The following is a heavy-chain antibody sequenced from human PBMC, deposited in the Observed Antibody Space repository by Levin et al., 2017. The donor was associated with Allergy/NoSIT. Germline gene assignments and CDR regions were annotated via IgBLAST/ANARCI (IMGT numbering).Heavy chain of an antibody. CDR3: ARARSDFWSGYPRISQSTYDYYGMDV. V-gene: IGHV4-4*02. J-gene: IGHJ6*02. Sequence: SETLSLTCAVSGGSISSSNWWSWVRQPPGKGLEWIGEIYHSGSTNYNPSLKSRVTISVDKSKNQFSLKLSSVTAADTAVYYCARARSDFWSGYPRISQSTYDYYGMDVWGQGTTVTVSS. CDR1: GGSISSSNW. CDR2: IYHSGST. D-gene: IGHD3-3*01.